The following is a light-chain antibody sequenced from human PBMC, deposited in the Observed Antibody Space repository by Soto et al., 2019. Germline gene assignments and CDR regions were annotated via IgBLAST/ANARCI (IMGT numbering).Light chain of an antibody. CDR1: SGDVGGYSY. J-gene: IGLJ1*01. V-gene: IGLV2-14*01. Sequence: QSVLTQPASVSRSPGQSITISCTGTSGDVGGYSYVSWYQQHPGKAPKLMIYEVSNRPSGVSNRFSGSKSGNTASLTISGLQAEDEADYYCSSYTSSSTLVFGTGTKLTVL. CDR2: EVS. CDR3: SSYTSSSTLV.